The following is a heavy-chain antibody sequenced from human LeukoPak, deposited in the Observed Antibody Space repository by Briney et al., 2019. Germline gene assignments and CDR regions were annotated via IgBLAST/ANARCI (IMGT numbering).Heavy chain of an antibody. V-gene: IGHV3-30*01. CDR3: VGVSILGVVSPLDF. CDR2: ISSDGSTK. CDR1: GFTFSSYA. Sequence: GSPLRLSCAASGFTFSSYAMHWVRQAPRKGPEGVAVISSDGSTKYYADSVKGRFTISRDNSKNTLFLQMNSLRAEDTAVYYCVGVSILGVVSPLDFWGQETLLTVSS. D-gene: IGHD3-3*02. J-gene: IGHJ4*02.